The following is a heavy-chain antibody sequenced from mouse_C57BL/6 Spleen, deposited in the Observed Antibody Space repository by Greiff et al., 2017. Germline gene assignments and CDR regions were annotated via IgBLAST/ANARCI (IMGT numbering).Heavy chain of an antibody. CDR3: ATTVVATDFDY. V-gene: IGHV3-6*01. CDR2: ISYDGSN. D-gene: IGHD1-1*01. Sequence: EVQLQESGPGLVKPSQSLSLTCSVTGYSITSCYYWNWIRQFPGNKLEWMGYISYDGSNNYNPSLKNRISITRDTSKNQFFLKLNSVTTEDTATYYCATTVVATDFDYWGQGTTLTVSS. J-gene: IGHJ2*01. CDR1: GYSITSCYY.